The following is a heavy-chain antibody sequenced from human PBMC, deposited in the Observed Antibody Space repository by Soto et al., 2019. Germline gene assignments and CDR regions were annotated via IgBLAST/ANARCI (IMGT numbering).Heavy chain of an antibody. V-gene: IGHV3-23*01. Sequence: GGSLRLSCATSGFTFSSYAMVWVRQAAEKGLEWVASISNNGDTAYYADSVKGRFTISRDNAKNTLYLEMTRLTLDDTAVYYCVRYWKLRLGDQIDVWGQGTLVPVSS. CDR2: ISNNGDTA. J-gene: IGHJ4*02. CDR3: VRYWKLRLGDQIDV. D-gene: IGHD3-16*01. CDR1: GFTFSSYA.